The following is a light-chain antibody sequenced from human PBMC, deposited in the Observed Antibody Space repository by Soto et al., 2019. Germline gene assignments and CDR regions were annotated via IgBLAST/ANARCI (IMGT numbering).Light chain of an antibody. CDR3: QQAYSFPIT. CDR2: AAS. V-gene: IGKV1D-12*01. CDR1: QDIAAY. Sequence: DIQVTQSPSSVSASVGDRVTITCRASQDIAAYLAWYQHKQGRAPELLIHAASSLQSGVPSRFSGSGSGTDLTITINSLQPEDFETYYCQQAYSFPITFGQGTRLEIK. J-gene: IGKJ5*01.